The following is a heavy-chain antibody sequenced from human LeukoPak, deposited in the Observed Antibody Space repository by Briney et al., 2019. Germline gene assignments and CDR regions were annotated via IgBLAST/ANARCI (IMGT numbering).Heavy chain of an antibody. V-gene: IGHV1-8*01. Sequence: ASVKVSCKASGYPFTTFDIRWVRQITGQGLEWMGWMNPFGGNTGLAHRFQGRVTMTRNTSIATAYLELSSLRSEDTAIYYCARVGGRYSYYMDVWGTGTTVTVS. CDR1: GYPFTTFD. CDR3: ARVGGRYSYYMDV. J-gene: IGHJ6*03. CDR2: MNPFGGNT. D-gene: IGHD3-9*01.